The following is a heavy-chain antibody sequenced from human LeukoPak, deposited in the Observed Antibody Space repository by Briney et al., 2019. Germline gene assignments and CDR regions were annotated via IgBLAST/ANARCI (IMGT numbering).Heavy chain of an antibody. V-gene: IGHV1-24*01. CDR1: GYTHTELS. J-gene: IGHJ4*02. CDR2: FDPEDGET. CDR3: ATAFRSFGELLSTFDY. D-gene: IGHD3-10*01. Sequence: ASVTVSCKVSGYTHTELSMHWVRQAPGKGLEWMGGFDPEDGETIYAQKFQGRVTMTEDTSTDTAYMELSSLRSEDTAVYYCATAFRSFGELLSTFDYWGQGTLVTVSS.